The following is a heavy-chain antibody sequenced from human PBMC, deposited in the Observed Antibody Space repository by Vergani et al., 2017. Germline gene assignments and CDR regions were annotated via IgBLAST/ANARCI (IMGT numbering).Heavy chain of an antibody. CDR1: GFTFSSYA. CDR2: ISGSGGST. V-gene: IGHV3-23*04. J-gene: IGHJ4*02. Sequence: VQLVESGGGVVQPGRSLRLSCAASGFTFSSYAMSWVRQAPGKGLEWVSAISGSGGSTYYADSVKGRFTISRDNSKNTLYLQMNSLRAEDTAVYYCAKDCRVRGFPYEYYFDYWGQGTLVTVSS. D-gene: IGHD3-10*01. CDR3: AKDCRVRGFPYEYYFDY.